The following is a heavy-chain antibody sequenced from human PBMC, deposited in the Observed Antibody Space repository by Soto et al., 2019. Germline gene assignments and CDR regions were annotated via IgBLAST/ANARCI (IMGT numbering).Heavy chain of an antibody. D-gene: IGHD3-22*01. CDR1: GFTFSDYY. J-gene: IGHJ4*02. CDR3: ATGQYYYDSSGDYYS. Sequence: QVQLVESGGGLVKPGGSLRLSCAASGFTFSDYYMSWIRQAPGKGREWVSYISSSSSYTNYADSVKGRFTISRDNAKNSLNLQMNSLRAEDTALYYCATGQYYYDSSGDYYSWGQGTLVTVSS. V-gene: IGHV3-11*05. CDR2: ISSSSSYT.